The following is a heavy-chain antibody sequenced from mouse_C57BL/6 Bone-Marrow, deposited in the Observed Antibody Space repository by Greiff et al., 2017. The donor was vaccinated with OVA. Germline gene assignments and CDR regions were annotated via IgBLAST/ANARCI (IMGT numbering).Heavy chain of an antibody. CDR3: ARGEGSRAWFAY. Sequence: VQLQQSGPELVKPGASVKISCKASGYTFTDYYMNWVKQSHGKSLEWIGDINPNNGGTSYNQKFKGKATLTVDKSSSTAYMELRSLTSEDSAVYYCARGEGSRAWFAYWGQGTLVTVSA. CDR1: GYTFTDYY. CDR2: INPNNGGT. J-gene: IGHJ3*01. V-gene: IGHV1-26*01.